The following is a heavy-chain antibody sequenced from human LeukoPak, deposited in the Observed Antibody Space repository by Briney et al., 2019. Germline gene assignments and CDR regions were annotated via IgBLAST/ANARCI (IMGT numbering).Heavy chain of an antibody. CDR3: ATPAGYCSSTSCPHGT. J-gene: IGHJ5*02. CDR1: GGTFSSYA. V-gene: IGHV1-69*13. Sequence: ASVTVSCTASGGTFSSYAISWVRQAPGQGLEWMGGIIPIFGTANYAQKFQGRVTITADESTSTAYMELSSLRSEDTAVYYCATPAGYCSSTSCPHGTWGQGTLVTVSS. D-gene: IGHD2-2*01. CDR2: IIPIFGTA.